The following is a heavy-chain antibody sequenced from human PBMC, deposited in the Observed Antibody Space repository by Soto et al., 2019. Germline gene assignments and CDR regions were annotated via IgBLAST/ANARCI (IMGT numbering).Heavy chain of an antibody. J-gene: IGHJ4*02. CDR3: AKGGSGSPHRD. CDR2: ISSSSSTI. D-gene: IGHD3-10*01. Sequence: EVQLVESGGGLVQPGGSLRLSCAASGFTFSSYSMNWVRQAPGKGLEWVSYISSSSSTIYYADSVKGRFTISRDNAKNSLYLQMNSLRAEDTAVYYCAKGGSGSPHRDWGQGTLVTVSS. V-gene: IGHV3-48*01. CDR1: GFTFSSYS.